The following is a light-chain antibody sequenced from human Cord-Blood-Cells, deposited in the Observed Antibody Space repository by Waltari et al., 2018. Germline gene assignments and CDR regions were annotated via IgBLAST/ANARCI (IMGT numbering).Light chain of an antibody. CDR1: QGISSA. Sequence: AIQLTQSPSSLSASVGDRVTITCRASQGISSALAWYQQKPGKAPKLLIYDASSLESGVPSMVSGSGSGTDFTLTISRLQPEDFATYYCQQFNSYRLTFGGGTKVEIK. CDR2: DAS. J-gene: IGKJ4*01. CDR3: QQFNSYRLT. V-gene: IGKV1-13*02.